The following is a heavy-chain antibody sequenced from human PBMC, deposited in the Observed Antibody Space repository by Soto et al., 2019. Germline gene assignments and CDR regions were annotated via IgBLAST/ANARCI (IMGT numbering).Heavy chain of an antibody. D-gene: IGHD1-1*01. CDR3: AKRRGQQLENWQFDV. CDR2: ISSDGGGT. Sequence: EVQLLESGGGLVQPGGSLRLSCVASGFSFSDRAMAWVRQAPGKGLEWVSDISSDGGGTFYADSVKGRFTISRDNVKKKVHLQMNRLRDEDTATYYCAKRRGQQLENWQFDVWGRGSLVSVAS. V-gene: IGHV3-23*01. J-gene: IGHJ2*01. CDR1: GFSFSDRA.